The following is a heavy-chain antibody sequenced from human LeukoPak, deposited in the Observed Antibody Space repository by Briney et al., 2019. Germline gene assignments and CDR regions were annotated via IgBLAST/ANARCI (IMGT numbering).Heavy chain of an antibody. J-gene: IGHJ6*03. CDR2: IRSTGST. Sequence: PSETLSLTCTVSDGSINDFYWSWIRQPAGKGLAWIGRIRSTGSTNYNPSLKSRVTMPVDTSKNQFSLVLNSVTAADTAVYYCARDMRQQLRFYYYMDVWGKGTTVTVSS. CDR1: DGSINDFY. D-gene: IGHD1-1*01. V-gene: IGHV4-4*07. CDR3: ARDMRQQLRFYYYMDV.